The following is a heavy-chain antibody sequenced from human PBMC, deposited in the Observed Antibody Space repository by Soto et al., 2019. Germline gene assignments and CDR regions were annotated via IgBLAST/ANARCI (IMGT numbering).Heavy chain of an antibody. Sequence: QVQLQESGPGLVKPSQTLSLTCSVSGGSISSGDYYWSWIRQPPGKGLEWIGYIYYSGSTYYNPSLKSRVTISVDTSKNQFSLRLSSVTAADTAVYYCARERITMVRGVIINPPYFDYRGQGTLVTVSS. J-gene: IGHJ4*02. V-gene: IGHV4-30-4*01. CDR1: GGSISSGDYY. CDR2: IYYSGST. D-gene: IGHD3-10*01. CDR3: ARERITMVRGVIINPPYFDY.